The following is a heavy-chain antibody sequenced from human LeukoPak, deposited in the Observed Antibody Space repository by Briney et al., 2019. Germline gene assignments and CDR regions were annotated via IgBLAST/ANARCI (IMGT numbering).Heavy chain of an antibody. Sequence: GGSLRLSCAASGFTFSSYAMSWVRQAPGKGLEWVSAISGSGGSTYYADSVKGRFTISRDNSKNTLYLQMNSLRAEDTAVYYCAKDKGSGRQLVPFPEYFQHWGQGTLVTVSS. V-gene: IGHV3-23*01. D-gene: IGHD6-13*01. J-gene: IGHJ1*01. CDR2: ISGSGGST. CDR3: AKDKGSGRQLVPFPEYFQH. CDR1: GFTFSSYA.